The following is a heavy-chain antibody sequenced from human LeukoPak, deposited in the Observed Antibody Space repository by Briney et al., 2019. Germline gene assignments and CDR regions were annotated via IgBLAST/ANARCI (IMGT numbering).Heavy chain of an antibody. D-gene: IGHD3-16*02. CDR1: GLAFSAYK. CDR2: ISTDGYTT. V-gene: IGHV3-74*01. J-gene: IGHJ4*02. Sequence: GGSLRLSCAASGLAFSAYKMHWVRQAPRKGLVWVSRISTDGYTTDYADFVQGRFTASRDNTKNTWSLEMNSLRAEDTAVYYCAKVGGELSFDYWGQGTLVTVSS. CDR3: AKVGGELSFDY.